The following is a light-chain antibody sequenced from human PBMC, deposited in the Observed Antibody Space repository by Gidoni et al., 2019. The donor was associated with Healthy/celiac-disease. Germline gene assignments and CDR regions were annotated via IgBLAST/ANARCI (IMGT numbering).Light chain of an antibody. Sequence: DIVMTQSPYSLAVSLGERATINCKSSQSVLYSSNNKNYLAWYQQKPGQPPKLLIYWASTRESGVPDRVSGSGSGTDFTLTICSLQAEDVAVYYCQQYYSTLTFXGXTKVEIK. CDR2: WAS. CDR1: QSVLYSSNNKNY. V-gene: IGKV4-1*01. CDR3: QQYYSTLT. J-gene: IGKJ4*01.